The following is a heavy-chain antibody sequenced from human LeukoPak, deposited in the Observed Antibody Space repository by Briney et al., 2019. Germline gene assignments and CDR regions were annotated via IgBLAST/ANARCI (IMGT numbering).Heavy chain of an antibody. CDR3: TLRGSGSHYEGASVY. J-gene: IGHJ4*02. CDR1: GFTVTNDC. D-gene: IGHD3-10*01. Sequence: GGSLRLSCAASGFTVTNDCMSWVRQAPGKGLEGVSVIYRGGNAYYADSVQGRFTISRDHSNNTLYLQMNSLRADDTAVYYCTLRGSGSHYEGASVYWGRGTLVTVSS. V-gene: IGHV3-66*01. CDR2: IYRGGNA.